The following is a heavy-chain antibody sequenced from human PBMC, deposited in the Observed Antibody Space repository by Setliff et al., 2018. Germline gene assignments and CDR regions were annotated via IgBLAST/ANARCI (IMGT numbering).Heavy chain of an antibody. V-gene: IGHV3-23*03. Sequence: GGSLRLSCAASGFTFSDSAMNWIRQAPGKGLEWVASIGYKGETYRGGRYRGRTTYHTYDAEYVKGRFAISRDNSQRTVFLQMNSLRVEDTALYYCARDGNNWNDLDYWGHGTLVTVSS. CDR3: ARDGNNWNDLDY. CDR2: IGYKGETYRGGRYRGRTTYHT. D-gene: IGHD1-20*01. CDR1: GFTFSDSA. J-gene: IGHJ4*01.